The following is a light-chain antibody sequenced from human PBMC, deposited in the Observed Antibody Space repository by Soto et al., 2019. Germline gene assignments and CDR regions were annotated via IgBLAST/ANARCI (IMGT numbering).Light chain of an antibody. Sequence: QSALTHPASVSGSPGQSITLSCTGTSSDVGAHNFVSWYQQHPGKAPKLIFYEVSNRPPGLSDRFSGSKSGTTASLTISGLQAEDEADYFCSSYTTNKTLLFGGGTK. J-gene: IGLJ2*01. CDR3: SSYTTNKTLL. V-gene: IGLV2-14*01. CDR2: EVS. CDR1: SSDVGAHNF.